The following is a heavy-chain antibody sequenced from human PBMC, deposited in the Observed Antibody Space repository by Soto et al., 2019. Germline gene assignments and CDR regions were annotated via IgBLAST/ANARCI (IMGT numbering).Heavy chain of an antibody. CDR2: IYDRET. V-gene: IGHV4-30-4*01. Sequence: PSETLSLTCTVSGGSISGGDYHWSWILHPPGKGLEWVGYIYDRETYHNPSLKSGVIISVDTSKNQLSLQLSSVTAADTAVYYCAAGSCSSSGCYWFEPWGQGTLVTVSS. CDR3: AAGSCSSSGCYWFEP. D-gene: IGHD2-2*01. J-gene: IGHJ5*02. CDR1: GGSISGGDYH.